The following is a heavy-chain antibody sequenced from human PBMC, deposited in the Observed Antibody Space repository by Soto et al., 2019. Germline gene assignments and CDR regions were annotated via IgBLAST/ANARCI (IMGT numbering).Heavy chain of an antibody. CDR3: AKTFTIFGVVPFDP. CDR2: ISYDGSNK. V-gene: IGHV3-30*18. Sequence: LRLSCAASGFTFSSYGMHWVRQAPGKGLEGVGVISYDGSNKYYADSVKGRFTISRDNSKNTLYLQMNSLRAEDTAVYYCAKTFTIFGVVPFDPWGQGTLVTVSS. J-gene: IGHJ5*02. D-gene: IGHD3-3*01. CDR1: GFTFSSYG.